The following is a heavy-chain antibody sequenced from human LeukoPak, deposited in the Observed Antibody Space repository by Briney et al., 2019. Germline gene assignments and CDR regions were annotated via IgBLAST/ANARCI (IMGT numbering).Heavy chain of an antibody. CDR2: IKQDGSEK. Sequence: GGSLRLSCAASGFTFNSYWMSWVRQAPGKGLEWVANIKQDGSEKYSVDSVKGRFTISRDNAKNSLYLQMSSLRAEDTAVYYCARDGTVTAGPFDPWGGGTLVTVSS. CDR3: ARDGTVTAGPFDP. D-gene: IGHD4-17*01. CDR1: GFTFNSYW. V-gene: IGHV3-7*05. J-gene: IGHJ5*02.